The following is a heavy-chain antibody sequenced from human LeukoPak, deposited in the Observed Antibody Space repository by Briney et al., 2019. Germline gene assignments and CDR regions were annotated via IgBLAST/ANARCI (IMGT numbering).Heavy chain of an antibody. CDR2: IYYSGNT. CDR3: ARWNHYESSRAFDI. J-gene: IGHJ3*02. D-gene: IGHD3-22*01. Sequence: SETLSLTCTVSGGSINSYYWSWIRQPPGKGLEWIGYIYYSGNTNYNPSLKSRVTISVDTSKNHFSLKLNSVTAADTAMYYCARWNHYESSRAFDIWGQGTMVTVSS. CDR1: GGSINSYY. V-gene: IGHV4-59*01.